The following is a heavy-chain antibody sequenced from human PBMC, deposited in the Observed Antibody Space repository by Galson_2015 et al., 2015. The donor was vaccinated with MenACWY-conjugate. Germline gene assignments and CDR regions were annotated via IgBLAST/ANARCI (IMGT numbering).Heavy chain of an antibody. Sequence: ETLSLTCTVSGGSISSYYWSWIRQPPGKGLEWIGYIYYSGSTNYNPSLKSRATISVDTSKNQFSLKLSSVTAADTAVYYCARDYTWFDPWGQGTLVTVSS. CDR1: GGSISSYY. V-gene: IGHV4-59*01. CDR3: ARDYTWFDP. CDR2: IYYSGST. J-gene: IGHJ5*02.